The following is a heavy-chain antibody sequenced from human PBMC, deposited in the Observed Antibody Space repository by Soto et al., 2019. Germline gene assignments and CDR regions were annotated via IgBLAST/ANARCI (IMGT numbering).Heavy chain of an antibody. CDR3: ARHADYGDFAYYFDL. V-gene: IGHV3-7*01. Sequence: EVQLVESGGGLVQPGGSQRLSCAASGFTFSSYWMTWVRQAPGKGLEWVANMKQDGSEKYYVDSVKGRFTVSRDNAKNSLYLQMNSLRAEDTAVYYCARHADYGDFAYYFDLWGRGTLVTVSS. J-gene: IGHJ2*01. CDR1: GFTFSSYW. D-gene: IGHD4-17*01. CDR2: MKQDGSEK.